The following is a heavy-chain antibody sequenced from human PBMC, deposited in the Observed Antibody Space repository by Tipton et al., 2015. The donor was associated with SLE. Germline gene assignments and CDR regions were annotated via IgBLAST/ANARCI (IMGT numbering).Heavy chain of an antibody. Sequence: TLSLTCTASGDTISDHYWSWIRQPPGKGLEWIGYISYSGSTNYSPPLKSRVTISLDTSKTQFSLKLRSVTAADTAIYYCARGGYSSGWYGDYFVYCGQGTLVTVSS. D-gene: IGHD6-19*01. V-gene: IGHV4-59*11. CDR3: ARGGYSSGWYGDYFVY. CDR1: GDTISDHY. J-gene: IGHJ4*02. CDR2: ISYSGST.